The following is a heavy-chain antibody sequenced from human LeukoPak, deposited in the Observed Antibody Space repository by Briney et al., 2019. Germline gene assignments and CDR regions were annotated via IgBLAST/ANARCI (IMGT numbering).Heavy chain of an antibody. CDR1: GFTFSSYS. J-gene: IGHJ4*02. V-gene: IGHV3-21*04. CDR2: ISSSSSYI. D-gene: IGHD7-27*01. Sequence: PGGSLRLSCAASGFTFSSYSMNWVRQAPGKGLGWVSSISSSSSYIYYADSVKGRFTISRDNAKNSLYLQMNSLRTEDTALYYCAKDIKLGKDDYWGQGTLVTVSS. CDR3: AKDIKLGKDDY.